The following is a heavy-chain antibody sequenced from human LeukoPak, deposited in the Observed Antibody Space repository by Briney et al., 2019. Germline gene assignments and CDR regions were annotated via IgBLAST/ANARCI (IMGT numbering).Heavy chain of an antibody. CDR1: GGSISSYY. CDR3: AILRGFGELLGDYYMDV. CDR2: ISYSGNT. J-gene: IGHJ6*03. V-gene: IGHV4-59*08. Sequence: PSETLSLTCTVSGGSISSYYWSWIRQPPGKGLEWIGYISYSGNTNHNPSLKSRVTISVDTSKNQFSLRLSSVTAADTAVYYCAILRGFGELLGDYYMDVCGKGTTVTVSS. D-gene: IGHD3-10*01.